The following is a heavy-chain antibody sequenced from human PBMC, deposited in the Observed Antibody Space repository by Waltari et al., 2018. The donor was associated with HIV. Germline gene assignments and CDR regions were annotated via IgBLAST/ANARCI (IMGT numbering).Heavy chain of an antibody. CDR2: INPYNGNT. D-gene: IGHD4-17*01. CDR1: GYTFTAYG. Sequence: QVQLVQSGAEVKKPGASVKVTCKASGYTFTAYGISWVRQAPGQGLEWMGWINPYNGNTNFAQSLQGRVTMTTDTSTGTAYVEMGSLRSYDTAVYYCAREDYGDPLRYWGQGTLVTVSS. CDR3: AREDYGDPLRY. V-gene: IGHV1-18*01. J-gene: IGHJ4*02.